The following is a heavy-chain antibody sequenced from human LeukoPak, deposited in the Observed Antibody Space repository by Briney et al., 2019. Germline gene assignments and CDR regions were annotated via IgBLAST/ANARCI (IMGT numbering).Heavy chain of an antibody. D-gene: IGHD3-10*01. V-gene: IGHV5-10-1*01. CDR2: IDPSDSYT. J-gene: IGHJ4*02. CDR3: AGSITMVRGVIIPYYDY. CDR1: GYSFTSYW. Sequence: GESLKISCKGSGYSFTSYWISWVRQMPGKGLEWMGRIDPSDSYTNYSPSFQGHVTISADKSISTAYLQWSSLKASDTAMYYCAGSITMVRGVIIPYYDYWGQGTLVTVSS.